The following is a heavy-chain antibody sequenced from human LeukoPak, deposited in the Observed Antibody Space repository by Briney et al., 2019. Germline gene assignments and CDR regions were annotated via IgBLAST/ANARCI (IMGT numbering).Heavy chain of an antibody. CDR2: IWYDGSNK. CDR1: GYTFSKYG. CDR3: ARAGIDNALDP. V-gene: IGHV3-33*01. Sequence: GGSLRLSCAATGYTFSKYGMNWVRQAPGKGLEWVAIIWYDGSNKYFADPVMGRFTISKDNSRNTVYLQMNSLRIEDTAVYHCARAGIDNALDPWGPGTQVTVSS. J-gene: IGHJ5*02. D-gene: IGHD2-2*01.